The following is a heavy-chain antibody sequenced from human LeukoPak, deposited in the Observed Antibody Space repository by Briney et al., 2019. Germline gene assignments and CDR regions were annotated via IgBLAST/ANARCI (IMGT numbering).Heavy chain of an antibody. Sequence: GASVKVSCKASAYTFTGYYMHWVRRAPGQGLEWMGWINPNGGDTIYAQKFQGRVTMTRDTSISTAYMELSSLTSDDTAVYYCARVASTTRRHDAFDIWGQGTMVTVSS. CDR2: INPNGGDT. CDR1: AYTFTGYY. J-gene: IGHJ3*02. CDR3: ARVASTTRRHDAFDI. V-gene: IGHV1-2*02. D-gene: IGHD1-1*01.